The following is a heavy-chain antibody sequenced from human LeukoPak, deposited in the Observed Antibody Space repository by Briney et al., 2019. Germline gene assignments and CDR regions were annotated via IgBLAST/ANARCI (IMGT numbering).Heavy chain of an antibody. Sequence: SETLSLTCAVYGGSFSGYYWSWIRQPPGKGLEWIGEINHSGSTNYNPSLKSRVTISVDTSKNQFSLKLSSVTAADTAVYYCASARGYDYVWGSYPNWGQGTLVTVSS. CDR3: ASARGYDYVWGSYPN. CDR1: GGSFSGYY. CDR2: INHSGST. V-gene: IGHV4-34*01. J-gene: IGHJ4*02. D-gene: IGHD3-16*02.